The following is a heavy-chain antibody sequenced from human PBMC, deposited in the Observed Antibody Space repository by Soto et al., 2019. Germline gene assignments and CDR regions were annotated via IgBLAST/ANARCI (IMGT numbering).Heavy chain of an antibody. CDR2: INAGNGNT. CDR3: AGDQRLEPHYYYYGMDV. CDR1: GYTFTSYA. Sequence: QVQLVQSGAEVKKPGASVKVSCKASGYTFTSYAMHWVRQAPGQRLEWMGWINAGNGNTKYSQKFQGRVTITRDTSASTAYMELSSLRSEDTAVYYCAGDQRLEPHYYYYGMDVWGQGTTVTVSS. J-gene: IGHJ6*02. V-gene: IGHV1-3*01. D-gene: IGHD1-1*01.